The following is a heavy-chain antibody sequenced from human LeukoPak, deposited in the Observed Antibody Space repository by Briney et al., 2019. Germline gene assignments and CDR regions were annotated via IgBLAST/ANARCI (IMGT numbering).Heavy chain of an antibody. Sequence: GGSQRLSCAASGFTFSSSAMSWVRQAPGKGLEWVSSISSSSSYIYYADSVKSRFTISRDNAKNSLYLQMNSLRAEDTAVYYCAREAGGSGSSAYWGQGTLVTVSS. J-gene: IGHJ4*02. D-gene: IGHD3-10*01. V-gene: IGHV3-21*01. CDR3: AREAGGSGSSAY. CDR1: GFTFSSSA. CDR2: ISSSSSYI.